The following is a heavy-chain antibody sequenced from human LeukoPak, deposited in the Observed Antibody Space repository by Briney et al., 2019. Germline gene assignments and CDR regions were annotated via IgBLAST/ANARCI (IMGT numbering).Heavy chain of an antibody. CDR3: ARDARGIAAAGPDY. J-gene: IGHJ4*02. V-gene: IGHV7-4-1*02. D-gene: IGHD6-13*01. CDR1: GYTFTSYA. CDR2: INTNTGNP. Sequence: GASVKVSYKASGYTFTSYAMNWVRQAPGQGLEWMGWINTNTGNPTYAQGFTGRFVSSLDTSVSTAYLQISSPKAEDTAVYYCARDARGIAAAGPDYWGQGTLVTVSS.